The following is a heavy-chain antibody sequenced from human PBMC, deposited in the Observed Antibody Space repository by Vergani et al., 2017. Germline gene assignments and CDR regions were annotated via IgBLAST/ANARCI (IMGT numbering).Heavy chain of an antibody. CDR3: ARGDYYYYYYMDV. V-gene: IGHV4-39*07. CDR1: GGSISSSSYY. CDR2: IYYSGST. Sequence: QLQLQESGPGLVKPSETLSLTCTVSGGSISSSSYYWGWIRQPPGKGLEWIGSIYYSGSTNYNRSLKSRVTMSVDTSKSQISLNLSAVTAADTAVYYCARGDYYYYYYMDVWGKGTTVAVSS. J-gene: IGHJ6*03. D-gene: IGHD2-21*02.